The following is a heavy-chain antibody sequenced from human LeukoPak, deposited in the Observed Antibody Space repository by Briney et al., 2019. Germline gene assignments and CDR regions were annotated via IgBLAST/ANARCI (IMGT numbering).Heavy chain of an antibody. V-gene: IGHV1-2*02. Sequence: ASVKVSCKASGYTFTGYYLHWVRQAPGQGLEWMGCVNPNSGDTNYAQKFQGSVTMTRDTSISTVYMELSRLRSDDTAVYYCARADHNSWNGFDIWGQGTMVTVSS. CDR3: ARADHNSWNGFDI. J-gene: IGHJ3*02. CDR1: GYTFTGYY. CDR2: VNPNSGDT. D-gene: IGHD6-13*01.